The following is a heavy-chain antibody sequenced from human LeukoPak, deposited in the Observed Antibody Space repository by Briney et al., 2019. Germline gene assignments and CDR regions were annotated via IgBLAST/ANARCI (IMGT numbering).Heavy chain of an antibody. Sequence: PGGSLRLSCAASGFTVSSNYMSWVRQAPGKGLEWVSVIYSGGSTYYADSVKGRFTISRDNSKNTLYLQMNSLRAEDTAVYYCARHKGYSGYDYYFDYWGQGTLVTVSS. J-gene: IGHJ4*02. CDR1: GFTVSSNY. CDR3: ARHKGYSGYDYYFDY. CDR2: IYSGGST. D-gene: IGHD5-12*01. V-gene: IGHV3-53*01.